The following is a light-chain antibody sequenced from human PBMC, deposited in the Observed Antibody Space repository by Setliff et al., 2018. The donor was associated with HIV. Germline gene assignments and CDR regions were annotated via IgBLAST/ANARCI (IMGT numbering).Light chain of an antibody. CDR2: EVN. Sequence: QSVLTQPASVSGSPGQSITISCTGTSGDIGTYNHVSWYQQRPGKAPKLLIFEVNTRPSGISSRFSGSKPGNTASLTISGLQAEDEADYYCSSYTGSSTYDFGTGTKGTVL. V-gene: IGLV2-14*01. CDR1: SGDIGTYNH. J-gene: IGLJ1*01. CDR3: SSYTGSSTYD.